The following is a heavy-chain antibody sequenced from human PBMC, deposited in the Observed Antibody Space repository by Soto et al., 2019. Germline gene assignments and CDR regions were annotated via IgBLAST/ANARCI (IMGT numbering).Heavy chain of an antibody. Sequence: EVQLVESEGGLVQRGGSLRLSCAASGFTFNYYWMHWVRQAPGQGLVWVSHIHSDGSTTTYADSVKGRFTISRDNAKNTLYRQINSLRAGDTAVYYCVRGDKGGFDLWGQGTTVTVSS. J-gene: IGHJ3*01. V-gene: IGHV3-74*01. CDR2: IHSDGSTT. CDR1: GFTFNYYW. D-gene: IGHD2-21*02. CDR3: VRGDKGGFDL.